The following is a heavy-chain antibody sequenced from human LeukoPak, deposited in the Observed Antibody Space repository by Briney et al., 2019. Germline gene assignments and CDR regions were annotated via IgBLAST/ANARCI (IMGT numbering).Heavy chain of an antibody. Sequence: GASVKVSFKASGYPFTSYGISWVRPAPGQGLEWMGWISAYNGNTNYAQKLQGRVTMTTDTSTSTAYMELRSLRSDDTAVYYCARDLASSKYSGSYYSDWGQGTLVTVSS. CDR1: GYPFTSYG. CDR2: ISAYNGNT. J-gene: IGHJ4*02. CDR3: ARDLASSKYSGSYYSD. V-gene: IGHV1-18*01. D-gene: IGHD1-26*01.